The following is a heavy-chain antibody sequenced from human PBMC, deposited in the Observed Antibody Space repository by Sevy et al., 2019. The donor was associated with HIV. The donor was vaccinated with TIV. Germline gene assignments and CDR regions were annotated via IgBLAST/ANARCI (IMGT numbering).Heavy chain of an antibody. CDR3: AGENAWGRGYS. CDR2: IYYNGHI. D-gene: IGHD1-26*01. Sequence: KQSQTLSLTCTVSGGSITSLYWNWIRQPPGKGLEWIANIYYNGHINYNPSLKSRVTLSLDTSKNQFSPRLSSVTAADTAMYYCAGENAWGRGYSWGQGTLVTVSS. CDR1: GGSITSLY. J-gene: IGHJ4*02. V-gene: IGHV4-59*08.